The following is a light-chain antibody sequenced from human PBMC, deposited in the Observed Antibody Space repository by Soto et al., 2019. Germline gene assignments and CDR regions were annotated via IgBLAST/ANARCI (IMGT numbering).Light chain of an antibody. V-gene: IGLV2-14*01. CDR3: FSYATGSTLVI. CDR1: SSDVGGYNY. Sequence: QSALTQPAAMSGSPGQSITISCTGTSSDVGGYNYVSWYQQHPGEAPKLMIYEVSNRPSGVSNRFSGSKSGNTASLTISGLQAEDEADYYCFSYATGSTLVIFGGGTKVTVL. CDR2: EVS. J-gene: IGLJ2*01.